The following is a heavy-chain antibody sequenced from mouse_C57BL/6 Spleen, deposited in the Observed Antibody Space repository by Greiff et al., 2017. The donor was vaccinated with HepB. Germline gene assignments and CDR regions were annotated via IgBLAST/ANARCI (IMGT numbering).Heavy chain of an antibody. D-gene: IGHD1-1*01. J-gene: IGHJ3*01. CDR1: GYTFTSYW. CDR3: ARSHYYGSSWCAY. V-gene: IGHV1-52*01. CDR2: IDPSDSET. Sequence: QVQLQQPGAELVRPGSSVKLSCKASGYTFTSYWMHWVKQRPIQGLEWIGNIDPSDSETHYNQKFKDKATLTVDKSSSTAYMQLSSLTSEDSAVYYCARSHYYGSSWCAYWGQGTLVTVSA.